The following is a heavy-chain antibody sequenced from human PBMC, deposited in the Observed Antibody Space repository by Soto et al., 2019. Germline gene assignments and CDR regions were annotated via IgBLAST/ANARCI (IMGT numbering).Heavy chain of an antibody. CDR1: GYTFTSYG. J-gene: IGHJ6*02. D-gene: IGHD5-18*01. CDR2: ISAYNGNT. Sequence: QVQLVQSGAEVKKPGASVKVSCKASGYTFTSYGISWVRQAPGQGLEWMGWISAYNGNTNYAQKLQGRVTMTTHTSPSTAYMELRSLRSDDTAVYYCARVKYSHPYYYYYGMDVWGQGPTVTVSS. CDR3: ARVKYSHPYYYYYGMDV. V-gene: IGHV1-18*01.